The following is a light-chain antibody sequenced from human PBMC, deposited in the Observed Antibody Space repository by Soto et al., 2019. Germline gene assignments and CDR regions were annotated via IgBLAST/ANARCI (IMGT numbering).Light chain of an antibody. V-gene: IGLV1-44*01. CDR3: AAWDDSLNGYV. Sequence: QSVLTQAPSASETPGQRVTISCSGRSSNIGRNSISWYLQFPGTAPKLLIYNTNQRPAGVPDRFSGSKSGTSASLAIRGLQSDDEADYYCAAWDDSLNGYVFGTGTKLTVL. CDR1: SSNIGRNS. J-gene: IGLJ1*01. CDR2: NTN.